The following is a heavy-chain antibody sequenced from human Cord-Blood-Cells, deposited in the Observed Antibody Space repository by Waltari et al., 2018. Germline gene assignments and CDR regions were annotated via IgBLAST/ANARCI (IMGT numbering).Heavy chain of an antibody. D-gene: IGHD2-2*01. CDR2: ISYDGSNK. J-gene: IGHJ4*02. CDR1: GFTFSSYA. V-gene: IGHV3-30*04. Sequence: QVQLVESGGGVVQPWRSLRLSCAASGFTFSSYAMHWARQAPGKGLEWVPVISYDGSNKYYADSVKGRFTISRDNSKNTLYLQMNSLRAEDTAVYCCARDPCSSTSCYYFDYWGQGTLVTVSS. CDR3: ARDPCSSTSCYYFDY.